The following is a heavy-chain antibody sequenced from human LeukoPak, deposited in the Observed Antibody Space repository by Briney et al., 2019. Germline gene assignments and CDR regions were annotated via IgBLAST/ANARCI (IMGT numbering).Heavy chain of an antibody. J-gene: IGHJ5*02. CDR2: IYSSGTT. V-gene: IGHV3-53*01. CDR3: ARARQGQRGSGSYFWLDP. CDR1: EFSVSTSH. D-gene: IGHD3-10*01. Sequence: PGGSLRLSCAASEFSVSTSHMSWVRQAPEKGLEWVSIIYSSGTTYYADSVKGRFTISRDDSKNTLYLQMDSLRAEDTAVYSCARARQGQRGSGSYFWLDPWGQGTLVTVSS.